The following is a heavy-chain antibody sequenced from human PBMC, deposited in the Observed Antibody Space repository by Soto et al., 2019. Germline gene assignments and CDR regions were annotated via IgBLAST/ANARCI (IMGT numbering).Heavy chain of an antibody. CDR1: GYTFTSYA. CDR3: ARDSENGDYESDY. D-gene: IGHD4-17*01. J-gene: IGHJ4*02. Sequence: ASVKVSCKASGYTFTSYAMHWVRQAPGQRLEWMGWINAGNGNTKYAQKLQGRVTMTTDTSTSTAYMELRSLRSDDTAVYYCARDSENGDYESDYWGQGTLVTVS. CDR2: INAGNGNT. V-gene: IGHV1-3*01.